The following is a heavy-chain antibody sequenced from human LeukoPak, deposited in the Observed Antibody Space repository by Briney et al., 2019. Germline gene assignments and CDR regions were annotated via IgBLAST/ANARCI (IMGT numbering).Heavy chain of an antibody. CDR1: GLTFSSYA. J-gene: IGHJ4*02. CDR3: ARDIDY. Sequence: GGSLRLSCAASGLTFSSYAMHWVRQAPGKGLEWVAVISYDGSNKYYADSVKGRFTISRDNSKNTLYLQMNSLRAEDTAVYYCARDIDYWGQGTLVTVSS. CDR2: ISYDGSNK. V-gene: IGHV3-30-3*01.